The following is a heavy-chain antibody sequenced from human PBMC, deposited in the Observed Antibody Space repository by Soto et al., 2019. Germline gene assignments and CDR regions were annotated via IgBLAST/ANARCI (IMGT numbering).Heavy chain of an antibody. CDR2: IYYSGST. V-gene: IGHV4-61*01. Sequence: QVQLQESGPGLVKPSETLSLTCTVSGGSVSSGSYYWSWIRQPPGKGLEWIGYIYYSGSTNYNPSLKSRVTISVDTSKNQFSLKLSSVTAADTAVYYCARGGFVVVFGYWGQGTLVTVSS. CDR3: ARGGFVVVFGY. J-gene: IGHJ4*02. D-gene: IGHD2-21*01. CDR1: GGSVSSGSYY.